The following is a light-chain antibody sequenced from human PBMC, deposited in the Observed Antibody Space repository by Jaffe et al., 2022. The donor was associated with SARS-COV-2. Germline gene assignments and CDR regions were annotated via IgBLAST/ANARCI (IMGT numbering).Light chain of an antibody. J-gene: IGKJ3*01. CDR1: QSVSSK. CDR2: GAS. V-gene: IGKV3-15*01. Sequence: EIVMTQSPATLSVSPGERATLSCRASQSVSSKLAWYQQKPGQAPRLLIYGASTRATGIPARFSGSGSGTEFTLTISSLQSEDFAVYYCQQYNNWPPVTFGPGTKVDIK. CDR3: QQYNNWPPVT.